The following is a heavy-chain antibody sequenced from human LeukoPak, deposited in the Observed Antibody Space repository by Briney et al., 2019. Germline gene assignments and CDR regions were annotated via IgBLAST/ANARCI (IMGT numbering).Heavy chain of an antibody. D-gene: IGHD3-10*01. J-gene: IGHJ5*02. CDR2: RNPNSGNT. V-gene: IGHV1-8*03. CDR3: ARAPRITMVRGVIYWFDP. Sequence: ASVKVSCKXSGYTFTSYDINWVRQATGQGLEWMGWRNPNSGNTGYSQKFQGRVTITRNTSISTAYMELSSLRSEDTAVYYCARAPRITMVRGVIYWFDPWGQGTLVTVSS. CDR1: GYTFTSYD.